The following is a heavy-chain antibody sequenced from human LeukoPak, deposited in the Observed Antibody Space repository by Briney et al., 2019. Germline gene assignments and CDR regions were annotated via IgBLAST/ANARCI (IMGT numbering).Heavy chain of an antibody. CDR3: ARESQFYYDSSGYHDY. V-gene: IGHV4-4*02. CDR1: GGSISSSNW. CDR2: IYHSGST. Sequence: SGTLSLTCAVSGGSISSSNWWSWVRQPPGKGLEWIGEIYHSGSTNYNPSLKSRVTISVDKSKNQFSLKLSSVTAADTAVYYCARESQFYYDSSGYHDYWGQGTLATVSS. J-gene: IGHJ4*02. D-gene: IGHD3-22*01.